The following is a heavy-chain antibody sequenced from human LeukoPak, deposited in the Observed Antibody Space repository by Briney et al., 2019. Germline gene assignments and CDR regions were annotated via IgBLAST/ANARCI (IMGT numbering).Heavy chain of an antibody. V-gene: IGHV4-34*01. CDR1: GGSFSGYY. J-gene: IGHJ4*02. CDR3: ASPRGYSYGFHY. D-gene: IGHD5-18*01. CDR2: INHSGST. Sequence: SETLSLTCAVYGGSFSGYYWSWIRQPPGKGLEWIGEINHSGSTNYNPSLKSRVTISVDTSKNQFSLKLSSVTAADTAVYYCASPRGYSYGFHYWGQGTLVTVSS.